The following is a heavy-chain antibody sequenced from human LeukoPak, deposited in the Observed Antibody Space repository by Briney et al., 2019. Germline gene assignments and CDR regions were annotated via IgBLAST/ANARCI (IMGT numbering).Heavy chain of an antibody. D-gene: IGHD6-13*01. J-gene: IGHJ4*02. CDR2: IYPGDSDT. Sequence: GESLKISCKGSGYSFTSYWIGWVRQMPGKGLEWMGIIYPGDSDTRYSPSFQGQVTISADKSISTAYLQWSSLKASDTAMYYCARVRETGRSSSWWTLYYFDYWGQGTLVTVSS. CDR1: GYSFTSYW. V-gene: IGHV5-51*01. CDR3: ARVRETGRSSSWWTLYYFDY.